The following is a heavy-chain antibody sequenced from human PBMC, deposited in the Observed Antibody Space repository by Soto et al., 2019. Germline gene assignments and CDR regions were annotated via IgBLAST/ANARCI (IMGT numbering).Heavy chain of an antibody. CDR3: AGGDYFHSSGXYFYYYTMDV. CDR2: VYYGGST. J-gene: IGHJ6*02. D-gene: IGHD3-22*01. Sequence: SETLSLTCTVSGGSISSSSYYWGWIRQPPGKGLEWIGNVYYGGSTYYNPSLKSRVTISVETSKSQFSLKLSSVTAADTAVYYCAGGDYFHSSGXYFYYYTMDVWGQGTTVTFSS. CDR1: GGSISSSSYY. V-gene: IGHV4-39*01.